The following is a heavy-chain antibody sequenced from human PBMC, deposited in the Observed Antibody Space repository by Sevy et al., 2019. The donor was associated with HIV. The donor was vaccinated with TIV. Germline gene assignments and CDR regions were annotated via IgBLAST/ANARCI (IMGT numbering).Heavy chain of an antibody. CDR3: AREGSTTILSPWDY. V-gene: IGHV3-49*04. CDR1: GFMFGDYA. D-gene: IGHD3-3*01. Sequence: GGSLRLSCTTSGFMFGDYAMSWVRQAPGKGLEWVGFIRRKAYGGTTQYAASVKGRFTISRDDSKSIAYLQMNSLKTEDTAVYYCAREGSTTILSPWDYWGQGTLVTVSS. CDR2: IRRKAYGGTT. J-gene: IGHJ4*02.